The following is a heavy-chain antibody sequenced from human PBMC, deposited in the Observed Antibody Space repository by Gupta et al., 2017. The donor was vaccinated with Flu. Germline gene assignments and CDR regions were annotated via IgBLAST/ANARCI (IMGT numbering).Heavy chain of an antibody. D-gene: IGHD3-10*01. V-gene: IGHV3-23*01. CDR2: ISGSGGST. J-gene: IGHJ5*02. CDR3: AKDWIVYYGSGSYYWFDP. Sequence: EVQLLESGGGLVQPGGSLRLSCAASGFTFSSYAMSWVRQAPGKGLEWVSAISGSGGSTYYADSVKGRFTISRDNSKNTLYLQMNSLRAEDTAVYYCAKDWIVYYGSGSYYWFDPWGQGTLVTVSS. CDR1: GFTFSSYA.